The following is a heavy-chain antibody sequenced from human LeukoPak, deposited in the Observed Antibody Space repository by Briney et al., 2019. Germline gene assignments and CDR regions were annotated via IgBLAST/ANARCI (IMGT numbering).Heavy chain of an antibody. V-gene: IGHV2-5*02. CDR3: ALNTGYSPGAFDI. J-gene: IGHJ3*02. Sequence: SALTLVKPTQALTVSCSFFGFSVSTSGVGLGWIRQPPGKALEWLALIYWADDKSYSPSLKSRITITKDTSKNQVVLTMTNMDPEDTATYLCALNTGYSPGAFDIWGQGALVTVSS. D-gene: IGHD3-9*01. CDR2: IYWADDK. CDR1: GFSVSTSGVG.